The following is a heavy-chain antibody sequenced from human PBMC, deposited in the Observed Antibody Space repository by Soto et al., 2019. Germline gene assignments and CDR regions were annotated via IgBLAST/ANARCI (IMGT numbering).Heavy chain of an antibody. D-gene: IGHD3-10*01. J-gene: IGHJ4*02. CDR3: ARVGRGYYGSGDFDY. V-gene: IGHV3-21*01. CDR2: ISSSSIYI. Sequence: GGSLRLSCAASGFTFSNYSMNWVRQAPGKGLEWVSSISSSSIYIYYADSVKGRFTISRDNAKNSLYLQMNSLRAEDTAVYYCARVGRGYYGSGDFDYWGRGTLITVSS. CDR1: GFTFSNYS.